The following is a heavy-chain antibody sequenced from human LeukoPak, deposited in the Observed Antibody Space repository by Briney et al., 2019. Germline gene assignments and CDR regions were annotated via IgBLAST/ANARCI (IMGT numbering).Heavy chain of an antibody. CDR1: GFTFSSYA. V-gene: IGHV3-30-3*01. CDR3: AREATGDIVVVPAPFDP. J-gene: IGHJ5*02. D-gene: IGHD2-2*01. CDR2: ISYDGSNK. Sequence: GGSLRLSCAASGFTFSSYAMHWVRQAPGKGLEWVAVISYDGSNKYYADSVKGRFTISRDNSKNTLYLQMNSLRAEDTAVYYCAREATGDIVVVPAPFDPWGQGTLVTVSS.